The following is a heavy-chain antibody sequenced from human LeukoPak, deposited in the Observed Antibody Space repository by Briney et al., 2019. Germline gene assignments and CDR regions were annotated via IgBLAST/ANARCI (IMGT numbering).Heavy chain of an antibody. CDR3: AKVGDSSGYYQNYFDY. V-gene: IGHV3-30*02. Sequence: GGSLRLSCAASGFTFSSYGMHWVRQAPGKGLEWVAFIRYDGSNKYYADSVKGGFTISRDNSKNTLYLQMNSLRAEDTAVYYCAKVGDSSGYYQNYFDYWGQGTLVTVSS. CDR1: GFTFSSYG. J-gene: IGHJ4*02. CDR2: IRYDGSNK. D-gene: IGHD3-22*01.